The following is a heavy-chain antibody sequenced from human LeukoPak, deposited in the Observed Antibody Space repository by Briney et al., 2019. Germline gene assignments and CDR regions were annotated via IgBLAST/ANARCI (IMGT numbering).Heavy chain of an antibody. CDR2: IYSGGST. CDR1: GFTVSSNY. V-gene: IGHV3-66*01. D-gene: IGHD2-2*01. Sequence: RGSLRLSCAASGFTVSSNYMSWVRQAPGKGLEWVSVIYSGGSTYYADSVKGRFTISRDNSKNTLYLQMNSLRAEDTAVYYCARDSVPPPDIVVVPAAYGMDVWGQGTTVTVSS. CDR3: ARDSVPPPDIVVVPAAYGMDV. J-gene: IGHJ6*02.